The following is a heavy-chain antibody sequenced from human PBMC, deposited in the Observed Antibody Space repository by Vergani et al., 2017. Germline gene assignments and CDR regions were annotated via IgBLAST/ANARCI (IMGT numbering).Heavy chain of an antibody. CDR3: VRVLHTSYILGAFDI. CDR1: GGSLDIHSQT. J-gene: IGHJ3*02. V-gene: IGHV4-61*02. Sequence: QAQLQESGPRLVKPSQTLSLTCSFSGGSLDIHSQTWGWIRQPAGGGLEGIGLIDVKGNSNFSPSLESRVTMSAAASRGRFSLNLRSVTTSDTAVYYCVRVLHTSYILGAFDIWGQGIKVTVSS. D-gene: IGHD2-21*01. CDR2: IDVKGNS.